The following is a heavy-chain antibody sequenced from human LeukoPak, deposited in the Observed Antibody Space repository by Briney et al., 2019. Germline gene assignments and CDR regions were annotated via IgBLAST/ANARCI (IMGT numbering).Heavy chain of an antibody. Sequence: ASVKVSCKASGYTFTDYYIQWMRQAPGQGLEWMGWINPNSGGTKYAQMLQGRVTMTRDTFISTAYMELSRLRSDDTAVYYCARLREGLYHFDYWGQGTLVSVSS. V-gene: IGHV1-2*02. CDR3: ARLREGLYHFDY. J-gene: IGHJ4*02. CDR1: GYTFTDYY. D-gene: IGHD3-16*02. CDR2: INPNSGGT.